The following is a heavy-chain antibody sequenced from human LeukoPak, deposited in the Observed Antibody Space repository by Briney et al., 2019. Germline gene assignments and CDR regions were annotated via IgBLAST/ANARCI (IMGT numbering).Heavy chain of an antibody. Sequence: GGSPRLSSEASGFSFSNYAMSWVRQAPEKGLERVSGISGSGASTYYADSLKGRFTISRDNSKNTLYLQMNGLRAEDTAVYYCAKSGGNFHYFPMDVWGQGTAVTVS. V-gene: IGHV3-23*01. CDR1: GFSFSNYA. CDR2: ISGSGAST. J-gene: IGHJ6*02. CDR3: AKSGGNFHYFPMDV.